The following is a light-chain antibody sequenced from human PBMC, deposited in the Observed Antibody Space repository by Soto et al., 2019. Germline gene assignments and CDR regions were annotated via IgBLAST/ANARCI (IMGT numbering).Light chain of an antibody. Sequence: QSALTQPPSASGSPGQPVTISGTGSSSDDGGYDYVSWYQQYPGKAPKRLIYAVSKRPSGVPDRFSVSKTGNTASLTVSGLQAHDVADYFSTSCAVDNTSLFGTGTKVTVL. CDR3: TSCAVDNTSL. V-gene: IGLV2-8*01. CDR2: AVS. CDR1: SSDDGGYDY. J-gene: IGLJ1*01.